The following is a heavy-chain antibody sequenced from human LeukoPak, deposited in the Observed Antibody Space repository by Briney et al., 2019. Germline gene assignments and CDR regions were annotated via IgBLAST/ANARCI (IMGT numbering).Heavy chain of an antibody. Sequence: KPPETLSLTCAVYGGSFSGYYWSWIRQPPGKGLEWIGEINHSGSTNYNPSLKSRVTISVDTSKNQFSLKLSSVTAADTAVYYCARDGITGTPHGMDVWGQGTTVTVSS. CDR1: GGSFSGYY. CDR2: INHSGST. D-gene: IGHD1-20*01. CDR3: ARDGITGTPHGMDV. J-gene: IGHJ6*02. V-gene: IGHV4-34*01.